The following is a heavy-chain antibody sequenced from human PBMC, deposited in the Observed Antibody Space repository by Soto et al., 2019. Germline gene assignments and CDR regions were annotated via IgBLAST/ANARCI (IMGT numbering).Heavy chain of an antibody. CDR3: ARGNRVVVVAATLYWYYSGMDV. CDR2: MNPNSGNT. D-gene: IGHD2-15*01. V-gene: IGHV1-8*01. Sequence: QVQLVQSGAEVKKPGASVKVSCKASGYTFTSYDINWVRQATGQGLERMGWMNPNSGNTGYAQKFPGRVTMTRNTSINTAYMELSSLRSEDTAVYYCARGNRVVVVAATLYWYYSGMDVWGQATTVTVSS. J-gene: IGHJ6*02. CDR1: GYTFTSYD.